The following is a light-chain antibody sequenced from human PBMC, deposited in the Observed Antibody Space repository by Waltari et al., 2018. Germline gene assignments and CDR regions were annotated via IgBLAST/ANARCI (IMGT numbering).Light chain of an antibody. CDR3: EHYNGFPYT. CDR1: QSVSSW. Sequence: DIRMTQFPSTLSASVGDRVTITCRASQSVSSWLAWYQQKPGKAPKLLIYKASNLESGVPSRFSGRGSGTEFTLTISSLQTDDFATYYCEHYNGFPYTFGQGTRLEI. V-gene: IGKV1-5*03. J-gene: IGKJ2*01. CDR2: KAS.